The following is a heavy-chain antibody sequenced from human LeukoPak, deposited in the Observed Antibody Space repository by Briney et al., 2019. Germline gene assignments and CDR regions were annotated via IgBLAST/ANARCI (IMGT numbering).Heavy chain of an antibody. V-gene: IGHV3-30*04. CDR2: ISHDGATK. CDR1: GFPFSNLA. CDR3: ARARGRWHLLPLDF. J-gene: IGHJ4*02. Sequence: GGSLRLSCAASGFPFSNLAIHWVRQAPGKGLEWLAVISHDGATKHYADSVKGRFTISRDNSNNSLSLQMNSLNAEDTAVYYCARARGRWHLLPLDFWGQGTLVTVSS. D-gene: IGHD1-26*01.